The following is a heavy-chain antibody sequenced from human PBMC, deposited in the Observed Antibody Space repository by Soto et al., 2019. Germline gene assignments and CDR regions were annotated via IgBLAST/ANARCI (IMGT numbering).Heavy chain of an antibody. Sequence: QVQLQESGPGLVKPSETLSLTCTVSGGSISSYYWSWIRQPAGEGLQWIGRIYTSGSTNYNPSLKSRVTMSVDTSKNQFSLKLSSVTAADTAVYYCARACSSTSCYDVFDSWGQGTLVTVSS. CDR2: IYTSGST. D-gene: IGHD2-2*01. J-gene: IGHJ4*02. CDR1: GGSISSYY. V-gene: IGHV4-4*07. CDR3: ARACSSTSCYDVFDS.